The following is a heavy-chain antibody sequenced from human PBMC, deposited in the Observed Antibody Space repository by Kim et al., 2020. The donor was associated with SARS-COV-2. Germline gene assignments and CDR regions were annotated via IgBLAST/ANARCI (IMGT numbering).Heavy chain of an antibody. CDR2: ST. CDR3: ATGGATTDY. V-gene: IGHV1-46*01. Sequence: STSYAQKFQGRGTMTRDTSTSTVYMELSSLRSEDTAVYYCATGGATTDYWGQGTLVTVSS. D-gene: IGHD1-1*01. J-gene: IGHJ4*02.